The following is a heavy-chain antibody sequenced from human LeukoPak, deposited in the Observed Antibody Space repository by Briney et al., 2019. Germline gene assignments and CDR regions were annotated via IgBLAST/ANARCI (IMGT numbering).Heavy chain of an antibody. CDR3: ARAHSAYSYDY. V-gene: IGHV1-2*02. D-gene: IGHD3-22*01. J-gene: IGHJ4*02. CDR1: GYTFIGYY. CDR2: INANNGGT. Sequence: GASVKVSCKASGYTFIGYYMHWVRQAPGQGLEWMGWINANNGGTIYAQKFQGRVTMTRDTSISTAYMELSRLRSDDTAVYYCARAHSAYSYDYWGQGTLVLVSS.